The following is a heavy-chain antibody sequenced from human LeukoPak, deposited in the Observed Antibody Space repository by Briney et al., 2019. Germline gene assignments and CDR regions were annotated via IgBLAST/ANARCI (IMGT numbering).Heavy chain of an antibody. CDR1: GFTFNTYA. Sequence: GGSLRPSCAASGFTFNTYAMSWVRQAPGKGLEWVSAISGSGGTTYYADSVKGRFTISRDNSKNTLYLQMNSLRAEDTAVYYCAKGSRASRPYYFDFWGQGTLVTVSS. V-gene: IGHV3-23*01. D-gene: IGHD3-10*01. CDR3: AKGSRASRPYYFDF. J-gene: IGHJ4*02. CDR2: ISGSGGTT.